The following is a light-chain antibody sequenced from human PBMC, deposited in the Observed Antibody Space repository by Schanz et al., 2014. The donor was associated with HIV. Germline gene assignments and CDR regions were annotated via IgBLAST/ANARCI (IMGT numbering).Light chain of an antibody. J-gene: IGKJ3*01. CDR1: QSVTSNY. CDR2: GAS. V-gene: IGKV3-20*01. CDR3: QLYGSSPLFT. Sequence: DIVLTQSPGTLSLSPGERATLSCRASQSVTSNYLAWYQQKHGQAPRLLIYGASNRASSIPDRFSGSGSGTDFTLTISRLEPEDFAVYFCQLYGSSPLFTFGPGTKVEI.